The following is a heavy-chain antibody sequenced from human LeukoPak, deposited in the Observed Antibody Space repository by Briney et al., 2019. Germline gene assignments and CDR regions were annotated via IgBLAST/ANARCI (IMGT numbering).Heavy chain of an antibody. V-gene: IGHV1-58*02. CDR2: IVVGNGNT. CDR1: GFTFTSSA. CDR3: ARDAPSETTMVSAFDI. D-gene: IGHD5-18*01. J-gene: IGHJ3*02. Sequence: ASVKVSCKASGFTFTSSAMQWVRQARGQRLEWIGWIVVGNGNTNYAQKFQERVTITRDMSTSTAYLQLSSLRSEDTAVYFCARDAPSETTMVSAFDIWGQGTMVTVSS.